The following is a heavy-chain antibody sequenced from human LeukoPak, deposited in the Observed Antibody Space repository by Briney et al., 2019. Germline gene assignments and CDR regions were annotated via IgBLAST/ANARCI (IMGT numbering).Heavy chain of an antibody. Sequence: GGSLRLSCAASGLTFSNYAMTWVRLAPGKGLEWVSSLSGSGGATWYAGSVKGRFTISRDNSKNTLYLQMNSLRAEDTAVYYCAKGEKASGPDFWSGYWYFDYWGQGTLVTVSS. D-gene: IGHD3-3*01. V-gene: IGHV3-23*01. CDR3: AKGEKASGPDFWSGYWYFDY. CDR2: LSGSGGAT. J-gene: IGHJ4*02. CDR1: GLTFSNYA.